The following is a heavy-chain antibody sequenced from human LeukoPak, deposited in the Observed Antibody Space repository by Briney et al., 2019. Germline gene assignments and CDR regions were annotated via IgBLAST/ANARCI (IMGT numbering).Heavy chain of an antibody. J-gene: IGHJ4*02. Sequence: GGSLRLSCAASGFTFSTYAMSWVRQAPGKGLEWVSVISGGGDSTYYADSVKGRFTISRDNAKNSLYLQMNSLRAEDTAVYYCARETFGDENFDYWGQGTLVTVSS. D-gene: IGHD3-3*01. CDR3: ARETFGDENFDY. CDR1: GFTFSTYA. CDR2: ISGGGDST. V-gene: IGHV3-23*01.